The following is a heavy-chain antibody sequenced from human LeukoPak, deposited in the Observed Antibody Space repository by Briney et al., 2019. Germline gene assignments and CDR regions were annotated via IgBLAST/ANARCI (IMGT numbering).Heavy chain of an antibody. CDR1: GGSFSGYY. D-gene: IGHD3-22*01. V-gene: IGHV4-34*01. CDR3: ASLYYYDSSGYYLDYFDY. J-gene: IGHJ4*02. Sequence: PSETLSLTCAVYGGSFSGYYWSWIRQPPGKGLERIGEINHSGSTNYNPSLKSRVTISVDTSKNQFSLKLSSVTAADTAVYYCASLYYYDSSGYYLDYFDYWGQGTLVTVSS. CDR2: INHSGST.